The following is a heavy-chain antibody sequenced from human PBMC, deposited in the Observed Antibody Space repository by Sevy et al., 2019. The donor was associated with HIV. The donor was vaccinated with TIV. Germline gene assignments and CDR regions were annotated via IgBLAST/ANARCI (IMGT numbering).Heavy chain of an antibody. J-gene: IGHJ6*02. CDR3: AREQKLRLHYYFSYDMDV. CDR1: GFTFSSYW. D-gene: IGHD4-17*01. Sequence: RGSLRLSCAASGFTFSSYWMNWVRQAPGKGLEWVANIKQDGSEKYYVDSVKGRFSISRDNAKNTLFLQINSLRAEDTAVYYCAREQKLRLHYYFSYDMDVWGQGTTVTVSS. V-gene: IGHV3-7*01. CDR2: IKQDGSEK.